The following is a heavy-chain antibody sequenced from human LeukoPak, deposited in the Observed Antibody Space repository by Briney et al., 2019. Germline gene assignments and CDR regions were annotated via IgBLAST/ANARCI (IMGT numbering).Heavy chain of an antibody. CDR3: ARARVPKFDFWVPGQQRKNYYYGMDV. CDR2: IYHSGST. D-gene: IGHD3-3*01. V-gene: IGHV4-4*02. CDR1: GGSISSSNW. J-gene: IGHJ6*02. Sequence: SETLSLTCAVSGGSISSSNWWSWVRQPPGKGLEWIGEIYHSGSTNYNPSLKSRVTISVDKSKNQFSLKLSSVTAADTAVYYCARARVPKFDFWVPGQQRKNYYYGMDVWGQGTTVTVSS.